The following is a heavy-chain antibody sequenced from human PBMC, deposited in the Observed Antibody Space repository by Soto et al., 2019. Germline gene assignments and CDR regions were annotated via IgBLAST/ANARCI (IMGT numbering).Heavy chain of an antibody. D-gene: IGHD2-2*01. CDR3: ALEPHCSSTSCYSGKFDY. CDR2: INHSGST. CDR1: CGSFSGYY. Sequence: SETLSLTCAVYCGSFSGYYWSWIRQPPGKGLEWIGEINHSGSTNYNPSLKSRVTISVDTSKNQFSLKLSSVTAADTAVYYCALEPHCSSTSCYSGKFDYWGQGTLVTVSS. J-gene: IGHJ4*02. V-gene: IGHV4-34*01.